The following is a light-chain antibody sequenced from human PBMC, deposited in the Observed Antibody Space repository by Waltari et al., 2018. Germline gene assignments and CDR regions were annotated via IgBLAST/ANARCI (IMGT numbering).Light chain of an antibody. V-gene: IGKV4-1*01. CDR2: WAS. J-gene: IGKJ5*01. Sequence: DIVMTQSPDSLAVSLGERATINCKSSQSLLFSSNEKNYLAWYQQKPGQPPKLIINWASTRESGVPDRFSGSGSGTDFTLTISNLQAEDVAVYYCQQYYSLPITFGQGTRLEIK. CDR3: QQYYSLPIT. CDR1: QSLLFSSNEKNY.